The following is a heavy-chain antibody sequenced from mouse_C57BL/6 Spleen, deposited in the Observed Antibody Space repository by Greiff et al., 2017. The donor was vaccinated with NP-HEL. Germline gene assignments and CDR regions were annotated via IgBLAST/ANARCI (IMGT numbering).Heavy chain of an antibody. J-gene: IGHJ3*01. Sequence: VQLQQSGAELVKPGASVKISCKASGYAFSSYWMNWVKQRPGKGLEWIGQIYPGDGDTNYNGKFKGKATLTADTSSNTAYMQLSSLTTEDSAIYYCARVSYYSNSAWFAYWGQGTLVTVSA. CDR2: IYPGDGDT. V-gene: IGHV1-80*01. CDR1: GYAFSSYW. D-gene: IGHD2-5*01. CDR3: ARVSYYSNSAWFAY.